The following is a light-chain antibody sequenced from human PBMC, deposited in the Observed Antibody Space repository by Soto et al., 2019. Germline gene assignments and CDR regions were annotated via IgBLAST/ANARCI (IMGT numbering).Light chain of an antibody. V-gene: IGLV4-69*01. CDR3: QTWGTGVI. CDR1: SGHSSYA. CDR2: LKSDGSH. Sequence: QLVLTQSPSASASLGASVKLTCTLSSGHSSYAIAWHQQQPEKGPRYLMKLKSDGSHSKGDGIPDRFSGSSSGAERYLTISSLQSEDEDDYYCQTWGTGVIFGGGTKLTVL. J-gene: IGLJ2*01.